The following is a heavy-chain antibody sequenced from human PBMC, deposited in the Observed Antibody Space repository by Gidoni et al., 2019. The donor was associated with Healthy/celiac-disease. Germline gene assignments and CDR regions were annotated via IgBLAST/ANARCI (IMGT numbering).Heavy chain of an antibody. D-gene: IGHD3-22*01. CDR1: GGPIGSGNC. CDR2: IYHSGST. V-gene: IGHV4-4*02. Sequence: QVHLQESGAGLAKPSGTLSLTCAVSGGPIGSGNCWIWARQPPGKGLEWIGEIYHSGSTNYNPSLKSRVTISVDKSKNQFSLKLSSVTAADTAVYYCARSPMIVVAPGGYYYYGMDVWGQGTTVTVSS. J-gene: IGHJ6*02. CDR3: ARSPMIVVAPGGYYYYGMDV.